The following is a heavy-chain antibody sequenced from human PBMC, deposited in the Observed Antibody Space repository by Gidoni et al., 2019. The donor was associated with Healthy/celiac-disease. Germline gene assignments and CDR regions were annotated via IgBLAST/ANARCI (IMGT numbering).Heavy chain of an antibody. CDR2: IYHSGST. Sequence: QVQLQESGPGLVKPSAPLSLTFTVSGYSLISGYYWGWIRQPPGKGLEWIGSIYHSGSTYSNPSLKSRVNISVDTSKNQCSLKLSSVTAADTAVYYCARATVAGEYYYYYGMDVWGQGTTVTVSS. CDR1: GYSLISGYY. CDR3: ARATVAGEYYYYYGMDV. V-gene: IGHV4-38-2*02. J-gene: IGHJ6*02. D-gene: IGHD6-19*01.